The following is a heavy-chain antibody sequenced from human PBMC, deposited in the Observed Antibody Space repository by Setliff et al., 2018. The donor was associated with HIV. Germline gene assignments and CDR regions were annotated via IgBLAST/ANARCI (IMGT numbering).Heavy chain of an antibody. CDR3: ALRSHTKARGWFDS. Sequence: SGPTLVNPTQTLTLTCTFSGFSLSTSGMCVSWIRQPPGKALGWLARIDWEDDKYYNTSLNNRLTITKDTSKNQVVLTVTNMYPVDTGTYFCALRSHTKARGWFDSWGQGTLVTVSS. D-gene: IGHD2-8*01. V-gene: IGHV2-70*12. CDR2: IDWEDDK. J-gene: IGHJ5*01. CDR1: GFSLSTSGMC.